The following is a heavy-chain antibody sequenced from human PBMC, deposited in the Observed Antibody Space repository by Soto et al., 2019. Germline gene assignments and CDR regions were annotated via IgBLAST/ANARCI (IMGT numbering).Heavy chain of an antibody. J-gene: IGHJ6*03. CDR3: AKVGPFGPPRLVLYYYMDV. V-gene: IGHV3-30*18. D-gene: IGHD3-9*01. CDR2: ISYDGSNK. CDR1: GFTFSSYG. Sequence: GGSLRLSCAASGFTFSSYGMHWVHQAPGKGLEWVAVISYDGSNKYYADSVKGRFTISRDNSKNTLYLQMNSLRAEDTAVYYCAKVGPFGPPRLVLYYYMDVWGKGTTVTVSS.